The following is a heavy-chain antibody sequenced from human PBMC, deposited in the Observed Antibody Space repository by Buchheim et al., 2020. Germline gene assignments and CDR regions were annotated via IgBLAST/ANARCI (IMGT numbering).Heavy chain of an antibody. CDR2: IKEDGSEK. CDR3: ARVISDTYYDFWSEDAFYYYYMDV. D-gene: IGHD3-3*01. Sequence: EVQLVESGGGLVQPGGSLRLSCAASGFIFSSYWMSWVRQAPGKGLEWVANIKEDGSEKYYVDSVKGRFTISRDNAKNSLYLQMNSLKAEDTAVYYCARVISDTYYDFWSEDAFYYYYMDVWGRGTT. V-gene: IGHV3-7*01. CDR1: GFIFSSYW. J-gene: IGHJ6*03.